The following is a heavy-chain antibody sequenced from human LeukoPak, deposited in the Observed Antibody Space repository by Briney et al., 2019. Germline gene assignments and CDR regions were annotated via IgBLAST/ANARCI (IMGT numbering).Heavy chain of an antibody. CDR3: AREADCSGGSRRYNWFDP. Sequence: SETLSLTCTVSGGSIISYYWSWIRQPPGKGLEWIGYIYYSGSTNYNPSLKSRVTISVDTSKNQFSLKLSSVTAADTAVYYCAREADCSGGSRRYNWFDPWGQGTLVTVSS. V-gene: IGHV4-59*01. CDR1: GGSIISYY. D-gene: IGHD2-15*01. CDR2: IYYSGST. J-gene: IGHJ5*02.